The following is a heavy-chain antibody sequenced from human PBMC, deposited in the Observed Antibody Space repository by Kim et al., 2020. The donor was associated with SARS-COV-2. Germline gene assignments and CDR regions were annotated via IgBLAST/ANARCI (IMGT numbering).Heavy chain of an antibody. D-gene: IGHD3-9*01. CDR1: GGTFSSYA. V-gene: IGHV1-69*13. Sequence: SVKVSCKASGGTFSSYAISWVRQAPGQGLEWMGGIIPIFGTANYAQKFQGRVTITADESTSTAYMELSSLRSEDTAVYYCATEYYDILTGYYGFDYWGQGTLVTVSS. CDR2: IIPIFGTA. J-gene: IGHJ4*02. CDR3: ATEYYDILTGYYGFDY.